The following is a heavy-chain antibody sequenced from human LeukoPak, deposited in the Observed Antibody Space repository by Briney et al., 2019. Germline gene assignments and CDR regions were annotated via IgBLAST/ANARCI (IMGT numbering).Heavy chain of an antibody. CDR1: GFTFSSYA. V-gene: IGHV3-23*01. CDR2: FSFNGEST. D-gene: IGHD1-14*01. Sequence: GGSLRLSCAASGFTFSSYAMTWVRQAPGKGLEWVSSFSFNGESTYYADSAKGRFTISRDNAKNSLYLQMNSLRAEDTAVYYCARVGPWVNPDYYYYYMDVWGKGTTVTVSS. CDR3: ARVGPWVNPDYYYYYMDV. J-gene: IGHJ6*03.